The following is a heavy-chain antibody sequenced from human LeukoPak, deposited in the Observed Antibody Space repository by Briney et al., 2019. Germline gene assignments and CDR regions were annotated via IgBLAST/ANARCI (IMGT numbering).Heavy chain of an antibody. CDR2: ISSSGSTI. D-gene: IGHD3-10*01. CDR1: GFTFSSYE. CDR3: ARGTGDPSLDY. Sequence: GGSLRLSCAASGFTFSSYEMNWVRQAPGKGLEWVSYISSSGSTIYYADSVKGRFTIFRDNAKNSLYLQMNSLRAEDMAVYYCARGTGDPSLDYWGQGTLVTVSS. J-gene: IGHJ4*02. V-gene: IGHV3-48*03.